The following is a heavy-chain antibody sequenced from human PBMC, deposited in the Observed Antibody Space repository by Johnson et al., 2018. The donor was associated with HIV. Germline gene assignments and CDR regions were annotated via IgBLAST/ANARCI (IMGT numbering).Heavy chain of an antibody. CDR2: MSSSGTTI. CDR3: ARGTVCGGDCYSRAFDI. Sequence: VQLVESGGGVVQPGRSLRLSCAASGFTFSSYAMHWVRQAPGKGLEWISYMSSSGTTIYHAESVKGRFTISRDNAKNSLYLQMNSLRVEDTAVYYCARGTVCGGDCYSRAFDIWGQGTMVTVSS. V-gene: IGHV3-48*04. J-gene: IGHJ3*02. CDR1: GFTFSSYA. D-gene: IGHD2-21*02.